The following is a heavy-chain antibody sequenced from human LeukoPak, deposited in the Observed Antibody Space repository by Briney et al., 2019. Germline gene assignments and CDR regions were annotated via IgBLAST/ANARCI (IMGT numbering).Heavy chain of an antibody. CDR1: GYTFTGYY. CDR2: INPNSGGT. D-gene: IGHD2-21*02. J-gene: IGHJ4*02. CDR3: ARDHYHKIHSVMVTAPDY. Sequence: ASVKVSCKAPGYTFTGYYIHWVRQAPAQGLEWVGWINPNSGGTNYAQKFQGRVTMTRDTSISTAYMELTRLRSDDTAVYYCARDHYHKIHSVMVTAPDYWGQGTLVIVSS. V-gene: IGHV1-2*02.